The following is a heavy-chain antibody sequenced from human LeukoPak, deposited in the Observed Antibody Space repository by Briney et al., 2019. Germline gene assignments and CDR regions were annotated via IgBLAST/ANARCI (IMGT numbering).Heavy chain of an antibody. V-gene: IGHV1-18*01. D-gene: IGHD6-13*01. CDR3: AREYSSSWYNFDY. CDR1: GYTFTSYG. CDR2: ISAYNGNT. J-gene: IGHJ4*02. Sequence: AAVKVSCKASGYTFTSYGISWVRQAPGQGLEWMGWISAYNGNTNHAQKLQGRVTMTTDTSTRTAYMELRSLRSDDTAVYYCAREYSSSWYNFDYWGQGTLSPSPQ.